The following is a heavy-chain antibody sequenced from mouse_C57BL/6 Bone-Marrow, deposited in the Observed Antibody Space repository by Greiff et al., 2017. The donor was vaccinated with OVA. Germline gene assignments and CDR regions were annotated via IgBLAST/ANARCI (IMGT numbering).Heavy chain of an antibody. CDR3: ASTTVVASFDY. V-gene: IGHV2-9-1*01. CDR2: IWTGGCT. D-gene: IGHD1-1*01. Sequence: VQVVESGPGLVAPSQSLSITCTVSGFSLTSYAISWVRQPPGKGLEWLGVIWTGGCTNYNSALKSRLSISKDNSKSQVFLKMNSLQTDDTARYYCASTTVVASFDYWGQGTTLTVSS. CDR1: GFSLTSYA. J-gene: IGHJ2*01.